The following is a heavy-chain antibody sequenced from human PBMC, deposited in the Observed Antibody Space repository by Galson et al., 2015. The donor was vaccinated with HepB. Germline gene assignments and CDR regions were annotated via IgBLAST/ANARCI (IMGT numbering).Heavy chain of an antibody. CDR1: GYTFTSYG. CDR2: ISAYNGNT. J-gene: IGHJ5*02. CDR3: ARDPKYDFWSGSWFDP. Sequence: SVKVSCKASGYTFTSYGISWVRQAPGQGLEWMGWISAYNGNTNYAQKLQGRVTMTTDTSTSTAYMELRSLRSDDTAVYYCARDPKYDFWSGSWFDPWGQGTLVTVSS. V-gene: IGHV1-18*01. D-gene: IGHD3-3*01.